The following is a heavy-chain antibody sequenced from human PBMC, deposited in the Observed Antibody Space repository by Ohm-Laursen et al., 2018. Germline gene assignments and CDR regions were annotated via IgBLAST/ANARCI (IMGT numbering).Heavy chain of an antibody. Sequence: SLRLSCTASGFTFSNYSMNWVRQAPGKGLEWVASIKRDGSEKYYVDSVKGRFTISRDNAKESLYLQMNSLRAEDTAVYYCARDNDGDYEDNFDCWGQGTVVTVSS. CDR2: IKRDGSEK. J-gene: IGHJ4*02. CDR1: GFTFSNYS. CDR3: ARDNDGDYEDNFDC. V-gene: IGHV3-7*01. D-gene: IGHD4-17*01.